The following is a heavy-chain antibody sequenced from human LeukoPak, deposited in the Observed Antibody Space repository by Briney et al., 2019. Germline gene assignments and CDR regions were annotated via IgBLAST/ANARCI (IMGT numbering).Heavy chain of an antibody. CDR3: ARQLGTGTSPFDP. Sequence: NLGESLQISCEGSGSIFTSYWIGWVRQLPGKGLEWMGIIYPGDSDTRYSPSFQGQVTISADKSISTAYLQWSSLKASDTAMYYCARQLGTGTSPFDPWGQGTLVTVSS. CDR2: IYPGDSDT. CDR1: GSIFTSYW. D-gene: IGHD1-1*01. J-gene: IGHJ5*02. V-gene: IGHV5-51*01.